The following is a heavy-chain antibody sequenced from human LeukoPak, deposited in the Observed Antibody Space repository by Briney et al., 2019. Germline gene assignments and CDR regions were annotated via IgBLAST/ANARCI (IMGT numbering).Heavy chain of an antibody. J-gene: IGHJ4*02. Sequence: SETLSLTCTVSGGSIRNQYWAWMRQPAGKGLDGIGRIFATGHTESNPSLRSRVTISADMSKNQLSLRLTSVTAADTALYYCAREWPGSYDALTGLYEGGYFYDKWGQGTLVTVSA. D-gene: IGHD3-16*01. CDR1: GGSIRNQY. CDR2: IFATGHT. CDR3: AREWPGSYDALTGLYEGGYFYDK. V-gene: IGHV4-4*07.